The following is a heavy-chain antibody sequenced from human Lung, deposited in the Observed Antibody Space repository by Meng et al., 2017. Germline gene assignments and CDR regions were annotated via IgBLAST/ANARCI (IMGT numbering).Heavy chain of an antibody. CDR3: ARGVDITVTKYHFDY. D-gene: IGHD4-17*01. CDR2: INSGSNYI. J-gene: IGHJ4*02. V-gene: IGHV3-21*01. Sequence: EVQLVESGGGLVKPGGSLILSCAASGFTFSTYSMNWARQAPGKGLEWVSSINSGSNYIYYAHSVKGRFTISRDSAKNSVYLQMNSLRAEDTAVYYCARGVDITVTKYHFDYWGQGILVTVSS. CDR1: GFTFSTYS.